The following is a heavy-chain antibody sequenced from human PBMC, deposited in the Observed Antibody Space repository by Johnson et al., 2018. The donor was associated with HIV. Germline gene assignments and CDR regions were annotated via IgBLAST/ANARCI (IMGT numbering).Heavy chain of an antibody. Sequence: QVQLVESGGGVVQPGRSLRLSCAASGFTFSSYAMHWVRQAPGNGLEWVSIISYSGSNKYYADSVKGRFTISRDNSKYTLYLQMTSLRAEDTAVYYCAKLDVSLDAFDIWGQGTMVTVSS. D-gene: IGHD5/OR15-5a*01. J-gene: IGHJ3*02. CDR3: AKLDVSLDAFDI. CDR1: GFTFSSYA. CDR2: ISYSGSNK. V-gene: IGHV3-30*18.